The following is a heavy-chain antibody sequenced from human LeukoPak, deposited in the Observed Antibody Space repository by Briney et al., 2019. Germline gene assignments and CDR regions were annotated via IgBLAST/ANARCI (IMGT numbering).Heavy chain of an antibody. CDR2: INHSGST. J-gene: IGHJ4*02. V-gene: IGHV4-34*01. CDR1: GGSFSGYY. Sequence: SETLSHTCAVYGGSFSGYYWSWIRQPPGKGLEWIGEINHSGSTNYNPSLKSRVTISVDTSKNQFSLKLSSVTAADTAVYYCARSIVVGHASDYWGQGTLVTVSS. CDR3: ARSIVVGHASDY. D-gene: IGHD3-22*01.